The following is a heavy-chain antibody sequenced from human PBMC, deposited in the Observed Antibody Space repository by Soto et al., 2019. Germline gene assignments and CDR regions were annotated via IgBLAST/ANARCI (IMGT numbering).Heavy chain of an antibody. Sequence: AASVKVSCKASGYTFTSYAISWVRQAPGQGLEWMGWISAHNGNTNYAQNLQGRVTMTTDSSTSTAYMELRSLRSDDTAVYYCARDPRGGYYGSSGYYVDYWGQGTLVTVSS. CDR3: ARDPRGGYYGSSGYYVDY. V-gene: IGHV1-18*01. CDR1: GYTFTSYA. J-gene: IGHJ4*02. D-gene: IGHD3-22*01. CDR2: ISAHNGNT.